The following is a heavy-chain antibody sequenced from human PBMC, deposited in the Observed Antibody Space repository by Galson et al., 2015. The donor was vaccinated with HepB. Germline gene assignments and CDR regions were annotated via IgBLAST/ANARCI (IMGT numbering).Heavy chain of an antibody. CDR3: ARIRVTGAHYYYYGMDV. D-gene: IGHD4/OR15-4a*01. V-gene: IGHV2-70*13. CDR1: GFSLSTSGMC. Sequence: PALVKPTQTLTLTCTFSGFSLSTSGMCVSWIRQPPGKALEWLALIHWDDDKYYSTSLKSRLNISKDTSKNQVVLTMTSMDPVDTATYYCARIRVTGAHYYYYGMDVWGQGTTVTVSS. CDR2: IHWDDDK. J-gene: IGHJ6*02.